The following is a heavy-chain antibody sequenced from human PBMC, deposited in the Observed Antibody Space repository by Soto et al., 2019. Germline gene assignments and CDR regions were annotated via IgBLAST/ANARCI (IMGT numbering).Heavy chain of an antibody. CDR3: ATDRPYSSGWYSFDY. CDR1: GDTLPELS. CDR2: FDPEDGET. D-gene: IGHD6-19*01. V-gene: IGHV1-24*01. Sequence: SSVKVSCKVSGDTLPELSMHWVRQAPGKGLEWMGGFDPEDGETIYAQKFQGRVTMTEDTSTDTAYMELSSLRSEDTAVYYCATDRPYSSGWYSFDYWGQGTLVTVSS. J-gene: IGHJ4*02.